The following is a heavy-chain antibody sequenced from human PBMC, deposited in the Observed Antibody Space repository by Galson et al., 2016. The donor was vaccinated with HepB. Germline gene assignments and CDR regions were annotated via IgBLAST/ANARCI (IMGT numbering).Heavy chain of an antibody. CDR3: AKGVGVVISSGYFDY. V-gene: IGHV3-7*03. CDR2: INQDASGK. J-gene: IGHJ4*02. CDR1: GFTISAYW. D-gene: IGHD3-3*01. Sequence: SLRLSCAASGFTISAYWMSWVRQAPGKGLEWVASINQDASGKYYVDSVKGRFSISRDNVKNTLWLQMNSLRAEDTALYYCAKGVGVVISSGYFDYWGQGTLVTVSS.